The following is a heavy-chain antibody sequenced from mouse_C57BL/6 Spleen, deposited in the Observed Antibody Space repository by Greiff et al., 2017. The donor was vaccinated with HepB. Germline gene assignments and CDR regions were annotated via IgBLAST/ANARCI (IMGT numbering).Heavy chain of an antibody. Sequence: LEESGAELARPGASVKMSCKASGYTFTSYTMHWVKQRPGQGLEWIGYINPSSGYTKYNQKFKDKATLTADKSSSTAYMQLRSLTSEDSAVYYCARGDPRDGSGAYWGQGTRVTVSA. D-gene: IGHD1-1*01. CDR3: ARGDPRDGSGAY. CDR1: GYTFTSYT. J-gene: IGHJ3*01. V-gene: IGHV1-4*01. CDR2: INPSSGYT.